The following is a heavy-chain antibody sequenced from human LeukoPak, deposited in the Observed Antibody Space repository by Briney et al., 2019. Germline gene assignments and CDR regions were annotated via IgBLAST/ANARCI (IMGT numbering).Heavy chain of an antibody. CDR2: ITSDGSGT. J-gene: IGHJ4*02. D-gene: IGHD6-13*01. CDR1: GFTFSSYW. CDR3: ARGGSTWLNN. V-gene: IGHV3-74*01. Sequence: GGSLRLSCAASGFTFSSYWMHWVRQAPGKGLVWVSRITSDGSGTSYADSVKGRFTISRDNAKNTLYLQMNSLRAEDTAVYYCARGGSTWLNNWGQGTLVTVSS.